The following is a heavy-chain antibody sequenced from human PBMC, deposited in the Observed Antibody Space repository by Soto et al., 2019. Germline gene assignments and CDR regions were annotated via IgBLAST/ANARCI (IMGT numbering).Heavy chain of an antibody. CDR1: VVSISSGGYY. J-gene: IGHJ5*02. CDR3: ARDRVVKNWFEP. V-gene: IGHV4-31*03. D-gene: IGHD3-22*01. CDR2: IYYSGST. Sequence: PSETLSLTCTFSVVSISSGGYYCSWIRQHPGKGLEWIGYIYYSGSTYYNPSLKSRVTISVDTSKNKFSLKLSSVTAADTAVYYCARDRVVKNWFEPWGQGTLVSVS.